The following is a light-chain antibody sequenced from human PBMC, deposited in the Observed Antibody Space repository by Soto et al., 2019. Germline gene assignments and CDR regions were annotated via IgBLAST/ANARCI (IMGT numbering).Light chain of an antibody. CDR3: QQYNNWPPYT. V-gene: IGKV3-15*01. CDR2: GAS. CDR1: QSVSSN. Sequence: EIVMTQSPATLSVSPGERATLSCRASQSVSSNLAWYQQQPGQAPRLLIYGASTRATGFPARFSCSGSGTEITLTIRSLESEDFAVYYWQQYNNWPPYTFGQGTKLEIK. J-gene: IGKJ2*01.